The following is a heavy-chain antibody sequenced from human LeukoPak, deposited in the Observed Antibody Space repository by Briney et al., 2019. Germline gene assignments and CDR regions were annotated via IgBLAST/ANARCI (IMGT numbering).Heavy chain of an antibody. V-gene: IGHV3-53*01. CDR1: GFIVSNNY. D-gene: IGHD6-13*01. Sequence: GGSLRLSCAASGFIVSNNYMSWVRQAPGKGLEWVSVIYSGGETYYADSVKGRFTMSRDTSKNTLYLEMNSPTAEDTAVYYCAARALAAVTHYMDVWGKGTTVSVSS. J-gene: IGHJ6*03. CDR2: IYSGGET. CDR3: AARALAAVTHYMDV.